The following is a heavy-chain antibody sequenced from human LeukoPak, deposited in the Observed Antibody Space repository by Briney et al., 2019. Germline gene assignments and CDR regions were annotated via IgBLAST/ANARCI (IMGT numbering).Heavy chain of an antibody. V-gene: IGHV3-30-3*01. J-gene: IGHJ4*02. Sequence: GRSLRLSCAASGFTFSSYAMHWVRQAPGKGLEWVAVISYDGSNKYYADSVKGRFTISRDNSKNTLYLQMNSLRAEDTAVYYCAREGAVAGGYYFDYWGQGTLVTVSS. CDR3: AREGAVAGGYYFDY. CDR2: ISYDGSNK. CDR1: GFTFSSYA. D-gene: IGHD6-19*01.